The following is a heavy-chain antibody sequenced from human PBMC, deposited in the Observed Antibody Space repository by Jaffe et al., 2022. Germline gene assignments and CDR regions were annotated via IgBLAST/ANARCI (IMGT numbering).Heavy chain of an antibody. CDR3: TRRLLWFGELSYFDY. J-gene: IGHJ4*02. Sequence: EVQLVESGGGLVQPGRSLRLSCTASGFTFGDYAMSWVRQAPGKGLEWVGFIRSKAYGGTTEYAASVKGRFTISRDDSKSIAYLQMNSLKTEDTAVYYCTRRLLWFGELSYFDYWGQGTLVTVSS. D-gene: IGHD3-10*01. CDR2: IRSKAYGGTT. CDR1: GFTFGDYA. V-gene: IGHV3-49*04.